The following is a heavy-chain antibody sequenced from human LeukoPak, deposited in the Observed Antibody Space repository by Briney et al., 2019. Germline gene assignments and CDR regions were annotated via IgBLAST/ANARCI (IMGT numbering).Heavy chain of an antibody. V-gene: IGHV4-59*01. CDR2: IYYSGST. CDR3: ARGGLDYGGNPGYFDY. CDR1: GGSISSYY. D-gene: IGHD4-23*01. J-gene: IGHJ4*02. Sequence: SETLSLTCTASGGSISSYYWSWIRQPPGKGLEWIGYIYYSGSTNYNPSLKSRVTISVDTSKNQFSLKLSSVTAADTAVYYCARGGLDYGGNPGYFDYWGQGTLVTVSS.